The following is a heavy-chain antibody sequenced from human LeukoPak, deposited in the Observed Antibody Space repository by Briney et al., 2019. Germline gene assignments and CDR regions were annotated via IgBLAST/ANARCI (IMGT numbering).Heavy chain of an antibody. V-gene: IGHV5-51*01. CDR3: ARRSGDGSGSYYKGNY. J-gene: IGHJ4*02. D-gene: IGHD3-10*01. CDR1: GYSFTSYW. Sequence: GESLKISCKGSGYSFTSYWIGWVRQMPGKGLEWMGIIYPGDSDTRYSPSFQGQVTISADKSISTAYLQWSSLKASDTAMYYCARRSGDGSGSYYKGNYWGQGTLVTVSS. CDR2: IYPGDSDT.